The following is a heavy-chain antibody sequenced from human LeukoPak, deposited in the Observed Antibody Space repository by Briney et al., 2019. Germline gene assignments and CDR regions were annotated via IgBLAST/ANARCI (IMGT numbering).Heavy chain of an antibody. CDR1: GFTFSSYA. CDR3: AKVSGYNHGPFDH. D-gene: IGHD1-1*01. Sequence: GGSLRLSCAASGFTFSSYAMSWVRQAPGKGLEWVSSITGGGGGTYYADSVKGRFTISRDDYKNTLYLQMNSLRAEDTAVYYCAKVSGYNHGPFDHWGQGTLVTVSS. CDR2: ITGGGGGT. V-gene: IGHV3-23*01. J-gene: IGHJ4*02.